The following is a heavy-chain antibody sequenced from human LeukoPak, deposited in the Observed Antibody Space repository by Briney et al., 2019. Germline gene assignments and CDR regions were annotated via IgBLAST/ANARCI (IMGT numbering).Heavy chain of an antibody. CDR2: IIAIFGAA. Sequence: SVKVSCKASGGTFSSYAISWVRQAPGQGLEWMGGIIAIFGAANYAQKFQGRVTITADKSTSTAYMDLSSLRSENTAVYYCASGSRSLFSIYYYYMDVWGKGTTVTVSS. D-gene: IGHD1-26*01. CDR1: GGTFSSYA. J-gene: IGHJ6*03. CDR3: ASGSRSLFSIYYYYMDV. V-gene: IGHV1-69*06.